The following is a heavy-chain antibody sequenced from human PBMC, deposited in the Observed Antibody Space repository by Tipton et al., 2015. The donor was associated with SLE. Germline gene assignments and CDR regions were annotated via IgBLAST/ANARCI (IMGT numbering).Heavy chain of an antibody. J-gene: IGHJ4*02. V-gene: IGHV4-39*01. CDR2: IYYSGST. CDR1: GGSISSSSYY. CDR3: ARHLTIFGVVIDY. Sequence: TLSLTCTVSGGSISSSSYYWGWIRQPPGKGLEWIGSIYYSGSTYYNPSLKSRVTISVDTSKNQFSLKLSSVTAADTAVYYCARHLTIFGVVIDYWGQGTLVTVSS. D-gene: IGHD3-3*01.